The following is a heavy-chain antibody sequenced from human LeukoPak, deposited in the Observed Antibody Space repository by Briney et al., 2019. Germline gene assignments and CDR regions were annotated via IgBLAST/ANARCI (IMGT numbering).Heavy chain of an antibody. J-gene: IGHJ4*02. CDR3: ARESSGGCHFDY. CDR2: IISSSSYT. D-gene: IGHD6-19*01. V-gene: IGHV3-11*06. Sequence: GGSLRLSCAASGFTFSDYYISWIRQAAGKGLEWVSYIISSSSYTNYADSVKGRFTISRDKAKNSLYLQMNSLRAEDTAVYYCARESSGGCHFDYWGQGTLASVSS. CDR1: GFTFSDYY.